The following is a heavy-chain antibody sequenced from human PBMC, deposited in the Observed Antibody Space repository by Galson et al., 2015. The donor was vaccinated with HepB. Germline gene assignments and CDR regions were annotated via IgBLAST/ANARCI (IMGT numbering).Heavy chain of an antibody. CDR3: ARQSYYDISGKAFDI. CDR1: GYIFTSYW. J-gene: IGHJ3*02. D-gene: IGHD3-22*01. V-gene: IGHV5-10-1*01. Sequence: QSGAEVKKPGESLRISCKGSGYIFTSYWITWVRQMPGKGLEWMGRIDPSDSYADYSPSFRGHVTFSVDRSISTAYLQWSSLKASDTAMYYCARQSYYDISGKAFDIWGQGTMVTVSS. CDR2: IDPSDSYA.